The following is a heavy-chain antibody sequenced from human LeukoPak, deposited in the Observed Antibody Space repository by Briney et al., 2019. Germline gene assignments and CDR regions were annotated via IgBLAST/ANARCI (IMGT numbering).Heavy chain of an antibody. D-gene: IGHD3-22*01. CDR2: ISYDGSNK. V-gene: IGHV3-30-3*01. CDR3: ARVLNYYDSSGYYFSY. CDR1: GFTFSYYT. Sequence: PGGSLRLSCAASGFTFSYYTMHWVRQAPGKGLEWVAVISYDGSNKYYADSVKGRFTISRDNSKNTLYLQMNSLRAEDTAVYHCARVLNYYDSSGYYFSYWGQGTLVTVSS. J-gene: IGHJ4*02.